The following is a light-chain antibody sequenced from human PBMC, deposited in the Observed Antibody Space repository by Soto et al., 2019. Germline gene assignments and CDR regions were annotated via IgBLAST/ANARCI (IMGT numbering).Light chain of an antibody. Sequence: DIQMTQSPSSLSASVGDRVIITCQASQDIGTYLAWYQQKSGKAPKLLIYDASYLETGVPSRFSARGSGTEFTFTISSLQPVDFATYYCQQHAELPFTFGSGTQIDIK. J-gene: IGKJ4*01. V-gene: IGKV1-33*01. CDR3: QQHAELPFT. CDR1: QDIGTY. CDR2: DAS.